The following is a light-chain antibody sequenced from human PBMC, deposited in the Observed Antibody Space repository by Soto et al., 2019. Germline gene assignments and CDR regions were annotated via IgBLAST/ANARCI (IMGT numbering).Light chain of an antibody. CDR3: QQYNYWLIA. CDR2: VAS. J-gene: IGKJ4*01. V-gene: IGKV3-15*01. CDR1: LSDSTT. Sequence: ELVMTQSPTPLSVSLGETATPTCRDSLSDSTTLAWYQQKPGQTPNLVLYVASTSATGSPAMFGGSGSWTEFTLPISSLQDEDFDGYYCQQYNYWLIAFGGGTK.